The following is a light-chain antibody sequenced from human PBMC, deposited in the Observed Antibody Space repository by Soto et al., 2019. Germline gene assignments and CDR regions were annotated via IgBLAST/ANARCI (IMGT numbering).Light chain of an antibody. J-gene: IGKJ1*01. Sequence: EIQRSQSPATLSASVGDRFAITCLASQSISSWLAWYQQKPGKAPKLLIYDASSLESGVPSRFSGSGSGTEFTLTISSLQPDDFATYYCQQYNTYPWTFGQGTKVDI. V-gene: IGKV1-5*01. CDR1: QSISSW. CDR2: DAS. CDR3: QQYNTYPWT.